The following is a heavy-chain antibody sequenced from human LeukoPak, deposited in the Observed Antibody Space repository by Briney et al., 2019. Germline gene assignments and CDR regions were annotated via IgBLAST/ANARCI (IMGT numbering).Heavy chain of an antibody. D-gene: IGHD3-22*01. CDR1: GFTVSSNY. Sequence: GGSLRLSCAASGFTVSSNYMSWVRQAPGKGLEWVSAISGSGGSTYYADSVKGRFTISRDNSKNTLYLQMNSLRAEDTAVYYCAKAPYLLPYYFDYWGQGTLVTVSS. V-gene: IGHV3-23*01. CDR3: AKAPYLLPYYFDY. CDR2: ISGSGGST. J-gene: IGHJ4*02.